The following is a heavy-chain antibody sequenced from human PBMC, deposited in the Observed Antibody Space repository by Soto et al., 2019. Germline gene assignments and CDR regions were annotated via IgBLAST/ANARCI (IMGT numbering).Heavy chain of an antibody. Sequence: QVQQQQWGAGLLKPSETLSLTCAVYGGSFSGYYWSWIRQPPGKGLEWIGEINHSGSTNYNPSLKSRVTISVDTSKNQFSLKLSSVSAADTAVYYCARDPFPTVTTYYFDYWGQGTLVTVSS. V-gene: IGHV4-34*01. CDR1: GGSFSGYY. CDR2: INHSGST. CDR3: ARDPFPTVTTYYFDY. J-gene: IGHJ4*02. D-gene: IGHD4-17*01.